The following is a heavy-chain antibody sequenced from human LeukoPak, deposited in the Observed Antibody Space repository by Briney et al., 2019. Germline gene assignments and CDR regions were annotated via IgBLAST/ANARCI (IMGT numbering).Heavy chain of an antibody. Sequence: GGSMTHSCALFALHVSGVGVDCASQATGKGLEWVAYIKQDGSEKHYVDSVKGRFTISRDNAKNSLYLQMNSLRAEDTTVYFCARARSVYTRYDAVDIWGQGTMVTVSS. CDR3: ARARSVYTRYDAVDI. CDR2: IKQDGSEK. D-gene: IGHD3-22*01. V-gene: IGHV3-7*04. CDR1: ALHVSGVG. J-gene: IGHJ3*02.